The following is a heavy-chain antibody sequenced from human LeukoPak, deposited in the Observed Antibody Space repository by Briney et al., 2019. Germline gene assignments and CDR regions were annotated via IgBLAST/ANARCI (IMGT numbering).Heavy chain of an antibody. D-gene: IGHD6-19*01. CDR3: AKDHSGYSSGWPLGY. CDR2: ISGSGGST. J-gene: IGHJ4*02. V-gene: IGHV3-23*01. Sequence: GGSLRLSCAASGFTFSSYAMSWVRQAPGKGVEWVSAISGSGGSTYYADSVKGRFTISRDNSKNTLYLQMNSLRAEDTAVYYCAKDHSGYSSGWPLGYWGQGTLVTVSS. CDR1: GFTFSSYA.